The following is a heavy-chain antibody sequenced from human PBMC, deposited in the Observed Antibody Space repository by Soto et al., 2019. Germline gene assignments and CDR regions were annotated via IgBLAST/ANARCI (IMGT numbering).Heavy chain of an antibody. D-gene: IGHD3-10*01. J-gene: IGHJ4*02. Sequence: QVQLQESGPGLVKPSQTLSLTCTVSGGSISSGDYYWSWIRQPPGKGLEWIGYIYYSGSTYYNPSLKGRVTISVDTSTTQFSLRLGSVTAADTAVYYCASGDYYGSGSYSPFAYWCQGTLVTVSS. CDR1: GGSISSGDYY. CDR3: ASGDYYGSGSYSPFAY. CDR2: IYYSGST. V-gene: IGHV4-30-4*01.